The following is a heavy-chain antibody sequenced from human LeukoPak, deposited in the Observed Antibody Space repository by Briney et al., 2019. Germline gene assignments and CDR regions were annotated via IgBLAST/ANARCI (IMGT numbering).Heavy chain of an antibody. V-gene: IGHV3-66*01. CDR2: IYSGGST. Sequence: GGSLRLSCAASEFSVGSNYMTWVRQAPGKGLEWVSLIYSGGSTYYADSVKGRFTISRDNSKNTLYLQMNSLRADDTAVYYCAKDASSSWRWGAFDIWGQGIVVTVSS. D-gene: IGHD6-13*01. CDR1: EFSVGSNY. J-gene: IGHJ3*02. CDR3: AKDASSSWRWGAFDI.